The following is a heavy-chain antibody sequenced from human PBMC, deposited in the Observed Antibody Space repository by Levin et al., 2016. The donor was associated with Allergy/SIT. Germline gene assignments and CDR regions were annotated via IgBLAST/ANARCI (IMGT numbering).Heavy chain of an antibody. Sequence: GESLKISCAASGFTFSSYSMNWVRQAPGKGLEWVSSISSSSSYIYYADSVKGRFTISRDNAKNSLYLQMNSLRAEDTAVYYCAVLSLVDQFDYWGQGTLVTVSS. CDR3: AVLSLVDQFDY. CDR2: ISSSSSYI. V-gene: IGHV3-21*01. J-gene: IGHJ4*02. CDR1: GFTFSSYS. D-gene: IGHD6-6*01.